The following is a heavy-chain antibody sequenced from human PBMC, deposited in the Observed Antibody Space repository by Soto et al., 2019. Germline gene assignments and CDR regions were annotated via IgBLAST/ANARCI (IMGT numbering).Heavy chain of an antibody. CDR3: AKRRGAGGHFDY. Sequence: GGSLRLSCAASGFTFSTYAMGWVRQAPGKGLEWVSVVSSGGGTHYADSVKGRFTDSRDNSKNTLSLQMNSLRADDTAVYYCAKRRGAGGHFDYWGQGALVTVSS. CDR2: VSSGGGT. D-gene: IGHD2-15*01. V-gene: IGHV3-23*01. CDR1: GFTFSTYA. J-gene: IGHJ4*02.